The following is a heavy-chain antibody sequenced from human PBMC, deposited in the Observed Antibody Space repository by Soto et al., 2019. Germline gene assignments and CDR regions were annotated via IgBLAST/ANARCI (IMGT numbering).Heavy chain of an antibody. J-gene: IGHJ4*02. Sequence: ASVKVSCKASGYTFTTHGISWVRQAPGQGLEWMGWISPYNGKTTYAHKVQGRVTMTTDTSTSTAYMELRGLRSDDTAVYYCARVDDYVWGSFRPWGQRTQVTV. CDR1: GYTFTTHG. V-gene: IGHV1-18*04. CDR2: ISPYNGKT. CDR3: ARVDDYVWGSFRP. D-gene: IGHD3-16*02.